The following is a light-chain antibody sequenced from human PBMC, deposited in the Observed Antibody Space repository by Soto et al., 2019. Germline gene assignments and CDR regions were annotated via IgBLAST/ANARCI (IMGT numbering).Light chain of an antibody. J-gene: IGLJ3*02. CDR2: GNN. CDR1: SSNIGAGFD. CDR3: QSYDISLSTSSPSWV. Sequence: QAVVTQPPSVSGAPGQRVTISCTGSSSNIGAGFDVHWYQQFPGTAPQLLIYGNNNRPSGVPDRFTGSKSGTSASLDITGLQAEDEADYYCQSYDISLSTSSPSWVFGGGTKVTVL. V-gene: IGLV1-40*01.